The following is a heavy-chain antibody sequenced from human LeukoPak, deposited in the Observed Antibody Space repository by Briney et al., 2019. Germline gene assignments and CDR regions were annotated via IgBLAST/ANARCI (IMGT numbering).Heavy chain of an antibody. CDR2: ISYDGSNK. D-gene: IGHD7-27*01. CDR1: GFTFSSYA. V-gene: IGHV3-30-3*01. Sequence: GGSLRLSCAASGFTFSSYAMHCVRQAPGKGLEWVAVISYDGSNKYYADSVKGRFTISRDNSKNTLYLQMNSLRAEDTAVYYCARALITTGFFDYWGQGTLVTVSS. J-gene: IGHJ4*02. CDR3: ARALITTGFFDY.